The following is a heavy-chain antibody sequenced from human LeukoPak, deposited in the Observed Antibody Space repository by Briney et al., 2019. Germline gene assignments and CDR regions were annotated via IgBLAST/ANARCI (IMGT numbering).Heavy chain of an antibody. CDR2: IRYDGSNK. Sequence: GGSLRLSCAASGYTFNRHGIHWVRQAPGKGLEWVAFIRYDGSNKYYADSVKGRFTISRDDSKNTLYLQMNSLRVEDTAVYYCAKGSFYCNGNSCPQYYYYMDVWGKGTTVTVSS. D-gene: IGHD2/OR15-2a*01. V-gene: IGHV3-30*02. J-gene: IGHJ6*03. CDR3: AKGSFYCNGNSCPQYYYYMDV. CDR1: GYTFNRHG.